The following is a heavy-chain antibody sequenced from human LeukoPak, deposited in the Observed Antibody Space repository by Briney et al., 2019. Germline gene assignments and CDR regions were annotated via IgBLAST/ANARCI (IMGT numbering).Heavy chain of an antibody. J-gene: IGHJ4*02. Sequence: GGSLRLSCAASGFTFSSYAMTWVRQAPGKGLEWISAISGSGGSTYYADSVKGQFTISRDNSENTLYLQMNSLRADDTAVYYCAKGVSAYDVWGQGTLVTVSS. V-gene: IGHV3-23*01. CDR2: ISGSGGST. CDR1: GFTFSSYA. D-gene: IGHD5-12*01. CDR3: AKGVSAYDV.